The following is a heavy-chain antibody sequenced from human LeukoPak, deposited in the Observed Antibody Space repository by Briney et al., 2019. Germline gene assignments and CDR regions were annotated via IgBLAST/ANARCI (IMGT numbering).Heavy chain of an antibody. D-gene: IGHD5-18*01. CDR3: ARGPDTAMVHFDY. V-gene: IGHV4-30-4*08. CDR1: GGSISSGDYY. Sequence: SSETLSLTCTVAGGSISSGDYYWGWIREPGGKGREWIVYIYYSGSPYYNPSLKSRVTISVDTSNNQFSLKLSSVTAADTAVYYCARGPDTAMVHFDYWGQGTLVTVSS. J-gene: IGHJ4*02. CDR2: IYYSGSP.